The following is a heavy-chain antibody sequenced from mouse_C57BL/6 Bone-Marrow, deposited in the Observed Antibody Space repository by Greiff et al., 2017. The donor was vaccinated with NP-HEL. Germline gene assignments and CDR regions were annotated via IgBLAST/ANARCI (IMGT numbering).Heavy chain of an antibody. Sequence: EVQVVESGGGLVQPKGSLKLSCAASGFTFNTYAMHWVRQAPGKGLEWVARIRSKSSNYATYYADSVKDRFTISRDDSQSMLYLQMNNLKTEDTAMYYCVREADYGSRGRFAYWGQGTLVTVSA. V-gene: IGHV10-3*01. CDR3: VREADYGSRGRFAY. J-gene: IGHJ3*01. CDR2: IRSKSSNYAT. CDR1: GFTFNTYA. D-gene: IGHD1-1*01.